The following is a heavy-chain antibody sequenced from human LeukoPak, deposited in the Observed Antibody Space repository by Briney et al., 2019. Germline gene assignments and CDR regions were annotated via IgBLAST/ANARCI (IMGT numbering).Heavy chain of an antibody. J-gene: IGHJ3*02. Sequence: GGSLRLSCAASGFTFDDYAMHWVRQAPGKGLEWVSGISWNSDSIGYADSVKGRFTISRDNAKNSLYLQMNSLRAEDMALYYCAKGVISSVLDAFDIWGQGTMVTVSS. D-gene: IGHD3-10*01. CDR1: GFTFDDYA. V-gene: IGHV3-9*03. CDR3: AKGVISSVLDAFDI. CDR2: ISWNSDSI.